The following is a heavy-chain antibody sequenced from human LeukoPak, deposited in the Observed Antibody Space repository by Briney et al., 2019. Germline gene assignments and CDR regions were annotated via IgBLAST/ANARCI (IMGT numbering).Heavy chain of an antibody. CDR3: AKHPRSAWYYFDY. CDR2: IGGSGGAT. D-gene: IGHD6-13*01. J-gene: IGHJ4*02. Sequence: GSLRLSCVASGFTFDSYVMSWVRQAPGKGLEWFSAIGGSGGATYYADSVKGRFTISRDNSKNTLYLQMNSLRAEDTAVYFCAKHPRSAWYYFDYWGQGTLVTVSS. CDR1: GFTFDSYV. V-gene: IGHV3-23*01.